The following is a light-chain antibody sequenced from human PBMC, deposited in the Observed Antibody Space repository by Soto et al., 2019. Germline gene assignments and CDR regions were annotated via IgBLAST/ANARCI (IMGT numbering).Light chain of an antibody. V-gene: IGKV1-5*01. J-gene: IGKJ1*01. Sequence: DIQLTKSPSTLPASVGDSVTITCWASQSVSSWLAWHQLKPGKAPKLLIYDASSLKSGVPSRFSGSGSGTHFTLTINNLQPDDFATYYCQQYNTDVWTFGQGTKVEIK. CDR3: QQYNTDVWT. CDR2: DAS. CDR1: QSVSSW.